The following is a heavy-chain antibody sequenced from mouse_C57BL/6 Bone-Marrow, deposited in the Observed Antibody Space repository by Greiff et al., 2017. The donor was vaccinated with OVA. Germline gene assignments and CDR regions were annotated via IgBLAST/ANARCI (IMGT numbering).Heavy chain of an antibody. V-gene: IGHV14-4*01. CDR2: IDPANGDT. J-gene: IGHJ2*01. D-gene: IGHD3-1*01. CDR1: GFNIKDDY. Sequence: EVHVKQSGAELVRPGASVKLSCTASGFNIKDDYMHWVKQRPEQGLEWIGWIDPANGDTEYASKFQGKATITADTSSNTAYLQLSSLSSEDTAVYYCRTGGYCCFDYWGQGTTLTVSS. CDR3: RTGGYCCFDY.